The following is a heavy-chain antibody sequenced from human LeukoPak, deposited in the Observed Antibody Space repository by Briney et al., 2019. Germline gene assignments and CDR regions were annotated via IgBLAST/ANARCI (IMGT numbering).Heavy chain of an antibody. CDR2: ISSSSSYI. D-gene: IGHD6-19*01. CDR1: GFTFSSYS. CDR3: ARDSGLLESGWMAY. V-gene: IGHV3-21*01. Sequence: GGSLRLSCAASGFTFSSYSMNWVRQAPGKGLEWVSSISSSSSYIYYADSVKGRFTISRDNAKSSLYPQMNSLRAEDTAVYYCARDSGLLESGWMAYWGQGTLVTVSS. J-gene: IGHJ4*02.